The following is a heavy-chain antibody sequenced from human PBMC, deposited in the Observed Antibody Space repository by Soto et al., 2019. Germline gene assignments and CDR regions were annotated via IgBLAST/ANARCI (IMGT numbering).Heavy chain of an antibody. D-gene: IGHD4-17*01. Sequence: EVQLVESGGGLVQPGGSLKLSCAASGFTFSGSAMHWVRRASGKGLEWVGRIRSKANSYATAYAASVKGRFTISRDDSKNTAYLQMNSLRTEDTAVYYCTRLYGDYSNDYWGQGTLVTVSS. J-gene: IGHJ4*02. CDR3: TRLYGDYSNDY. CDR1: GFTFSGSA. V-gene: IGHV3-73*02. CDR2: IRSKANSYAT.